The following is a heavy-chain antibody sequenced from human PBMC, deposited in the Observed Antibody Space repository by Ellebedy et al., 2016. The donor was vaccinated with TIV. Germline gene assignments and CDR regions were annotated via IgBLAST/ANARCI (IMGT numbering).Heavy chain of an antibody. Sequence: GGSLRLSCAASGFSFRSYWMSWVRQAPGKGLEWVANIYQDGSAQYYVDSVKGRFTISRDNAKNSLFLQMNSLRVEDTAVYYCARRGSYGDYAAQVNSWFDRWGRGTLVSVSS. J-gene: IGHJ5*02. CDR2: IYQDGSAQ. V-gene: IGHV3-7*01. CDR1: GFSFRSYW. D-gene: IGHD4-17*01. CDR3: ARRGSYGDYAAQVNSWFDR.